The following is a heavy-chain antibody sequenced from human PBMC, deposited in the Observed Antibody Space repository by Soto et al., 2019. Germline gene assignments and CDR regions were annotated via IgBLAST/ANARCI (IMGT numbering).Heavy chain of an antibody. D-gene: IGHD3-10*01. CDR3: ARDRITMVRGVSKLNWFGP. CDR2: INPSGGST. J-gene: IGHJ5*02. CDR1: GYTFTSYY. V-gene: IGHV1-46*01. Sequence: ASVKVSCKASGYTFTSYYMHWVRQAPGQGLEWMGIINPSGGSTSYAQKFQGRVTMTRDTSTSTVYMELSSLRSEDTAVYYCARDRITMVRGVSKLNWFGPWGQGTLVTVSS.